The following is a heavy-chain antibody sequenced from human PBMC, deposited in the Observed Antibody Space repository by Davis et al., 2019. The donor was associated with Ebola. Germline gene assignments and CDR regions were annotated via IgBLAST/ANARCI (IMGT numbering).Heavy chain of an antibody. V-gene: IGHV1-58*01. CDR1: GFTFSTSA. J-gene: IGHJ4*02. CDR3: AADPSEGYGDYGIFDY. CDR2: IVVGSGNT. Sequence: SVKVSCKASGFTFSTSAVQWVRQARGQRLEWIGWIVVGSGNTNYAQKFQQRVTITRDMSTSTAYMELSILRSEDTAVYYCAADPSEGYGDYGIFDYWGQGTLVTVSS. D-gene: IGHD4-17*01.